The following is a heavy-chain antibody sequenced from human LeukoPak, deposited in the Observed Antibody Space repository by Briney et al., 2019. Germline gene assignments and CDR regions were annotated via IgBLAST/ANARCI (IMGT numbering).Heavy chain of an antibody. CDR3: ARWDGYSSSPDY. J-gene: IGHJ4*02. CDR2: INPHSADT. D-gene: IGHD6-13*01. V-gene: IGHV1-2*02. Sequence: ASVKVSCKASGYTFTGFYMHWVRQAPGQGLEWMGWINPHSADTGYAQKFLGRVTMTRDISISTIYMELTRLRSDDTALYYCARWDGYSSSPDYWGQGTLVTVSS. CDR1: GYTFTGFY.